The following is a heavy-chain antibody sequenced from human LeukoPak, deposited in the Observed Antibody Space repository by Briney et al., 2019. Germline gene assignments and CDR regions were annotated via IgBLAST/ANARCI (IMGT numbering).Heavy chain of an antibody. CDR2: IYTSGST. J-gene: IGHJ6*03. D-gene: IGHD6-13*01. Sequence: ASETLSLTCTVSGGSISSGSYYWSWIRQPAGKGLEWIGRIYTSGSTNYNPSLKSRVTISVDTSKNQFSLKLSSVTAADTAVYYCARDVAADQRYYYYYMDVWGKGTTVTVSS. V-gene: IGHV4-61*02. CDR3: ARDVAADQRYYYYYMDV. CDR1: GGSISSGSYY.